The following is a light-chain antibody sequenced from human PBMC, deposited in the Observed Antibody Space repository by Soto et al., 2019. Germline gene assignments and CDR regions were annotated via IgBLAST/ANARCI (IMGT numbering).Light chain of an antibody. V-gene: IGLV1-44*01. J-gene: IGLJ2*01. CDR3: ATWDDSLNVV. CDR2: SND. CDR1: TSNIGTNT. Sequence: QSALTQSPSASGTPGQRVSISCSGSTSNIGTNTVSWYQHVPGTAPKLLIYSNDQRPSAVPGRFSGSKSGTSASLAISGRLSEDEADYYCATWDDSLNVVFGGGTKLTVL.